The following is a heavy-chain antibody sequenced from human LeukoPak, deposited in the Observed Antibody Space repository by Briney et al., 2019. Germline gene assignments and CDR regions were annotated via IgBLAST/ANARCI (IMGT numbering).Heavy chain of an antibody. CDR1: GFTVSSNY. Sequence: GGSLRLSCAASGFTVSSNYMTWVRQAPGKELEWVAGISDSGGRTNYADSVKGRFTISRDNPKNTLYLQMNSLRAEDTAVYFCAKRGVVIRVILVGFHKEAYCFDSWGQGALVTVSS. J-gene: IGHJ4*02. D-gene: IGHD3-22*01. CDR3: AKRGVVIRVILVGFHKEAYCFDS. V-gene: IGHV3-23*01. CDR2: ISDSGGRT.